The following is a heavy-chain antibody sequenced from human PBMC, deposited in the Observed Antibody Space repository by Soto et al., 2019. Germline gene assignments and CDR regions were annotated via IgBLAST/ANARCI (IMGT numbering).Heavy chain of an antibody. CDR2: IYYSGST. J-gene: IGHJ4*02. CDR3: ARVYYDSSGYLGAIDY. CDR1: GGSISSGGYY. V-gene: IGHV4-31*03. D-gene: IGHD3-22*01. Sequence: SETLSLTCTVSGGSISSGGYYWSWIRQHPGKGLEWIGYIYYSGSTYYNPSLKSRVTISVDTAKNQFSLKLSSVTAADTAVYYCARVYYDSSGYLGAIDYWDQGTLVTVSS.